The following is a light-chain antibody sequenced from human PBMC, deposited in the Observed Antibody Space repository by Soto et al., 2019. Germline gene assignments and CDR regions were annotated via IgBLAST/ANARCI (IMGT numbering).Light chain of an antibody. CDR2: KAS. J-gene: IGKJ1*01. V-gene: IGKV1-5*03. CDR1: QRIITS. CDR3: QQYNSYSRT. Sequence: DIQMTQAPSTLSASVGDRVTITCRASQRIITSLAWYQQKPGKAPKLLIYKASSLQSGVPSRFSGSGSGTEFTLTISSLQPDDFATYYCQQYNSYSRTFGQGTKVDIK.